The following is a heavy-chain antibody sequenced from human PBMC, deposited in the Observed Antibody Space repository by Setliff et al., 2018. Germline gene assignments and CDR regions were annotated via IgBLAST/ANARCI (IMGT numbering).Heavy chain of an antibody. CDR3: AREGVDSRSSTDYRYYMDV. V-gene: IGHV1-69*05. CDR2: IMPIFGTT. D-gene: IGHD3-22*01. J-gene: IGHJ6*03. CDR1: GGTFNSNA. Sequence: GASVKVSCKASGGTFNSNAISWVRQAPGQGLEWMGGIMPIFGTTNYAQKFQGRVTITTDESTSTAYMELSSLRPEDTAVYYCAREGVDSRSSTDYRYYMDVWGKGTTVTVSS.